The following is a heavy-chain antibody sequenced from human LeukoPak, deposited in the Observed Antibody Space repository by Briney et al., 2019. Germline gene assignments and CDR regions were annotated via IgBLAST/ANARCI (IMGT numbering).Heavy chain of an antibody. CDR1: GFSFSDFG. J-gene: IGHJ4*02. Sequence: GGSLRLSCAASGFSFSDFGMHWIRQAPGKGLEWVTLIRSDGSSIYYADSVKDRFTISRDNSRNTLYLQMNSLRVEDTAVYYCAKDRDEYGNDCWGQGILVTVST. V-gene: IGHV3-30*02. CDR2: IRSDGSSI. D-gene: IGHD4-11*01. CDR3: AKDRDEYGNDC.